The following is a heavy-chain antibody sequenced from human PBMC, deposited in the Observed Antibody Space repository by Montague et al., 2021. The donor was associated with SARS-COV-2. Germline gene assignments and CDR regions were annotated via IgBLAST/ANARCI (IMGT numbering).Heavy chain of an antibody. CDR3: ARASWIVATVPDY. CDR2: ISPSGDYI. J-gene: IGHJ4*02. D-gene: IGHD5-12*01. CDR1: GFSFSSYH. V-gene: IGHV3-21*01. Sequence: SLRLSCAASGFSFSSYHMNWARQAPGKGLEWVSSISPSGDYIYSADSLKGRFIISRDNAKNSLYLRMSSLRAEDTAIYYCARASWIVATVPDYWGQGTLVTVSS.